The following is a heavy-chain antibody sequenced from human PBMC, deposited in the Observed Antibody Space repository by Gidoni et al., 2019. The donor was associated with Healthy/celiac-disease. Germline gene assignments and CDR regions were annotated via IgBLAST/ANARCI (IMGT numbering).Heavy chain of an antibody. D-gene: IGHD6-13*01. CDR3: ASARSPGAFDI. CDR2: ISSSSSCI. Sequence: EVQPVESGGGLVKHGGFMRHSCAASGITFSSYRMNWVRQAPGKGLEWVSSISSSSSCIYYADSVKGRFTISRDNAKNSLYLQMNSLRAEDTAVYYCASARSPGAFDIWGQGTMVTVSS. J-gene: IGHJ3*02. V-gene: IGHV3-21*01. CDR1: GITFSSYR.